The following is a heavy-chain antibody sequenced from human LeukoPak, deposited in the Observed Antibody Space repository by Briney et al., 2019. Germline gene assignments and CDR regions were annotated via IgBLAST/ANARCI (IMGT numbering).Heavy chain of an antibody. CDR3: ARDWTFKWPLRGAFDI. Sequence: PGGSLRLFCAASGFTFSSYSMNWVRQAPGKGLEWVSSISSSSSYIYYADSVKGRFTISRDNAKNSLYLQMNSLRAEDTAVYYCARDWTFKWPLRGAFDIWGQGTMVTVSS. V-gene: IGHV3-21*01. CDR2: ISSSSSYI. D-gene: IGHD3/OR15-3a*01. J-gene: IGHJ3*02. CDR1: GFTFSSYS.